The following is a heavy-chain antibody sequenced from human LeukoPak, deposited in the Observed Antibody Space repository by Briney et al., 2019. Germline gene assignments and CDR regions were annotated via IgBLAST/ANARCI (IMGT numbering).Heavy chain of an antibody. J-gene: IGHJ2*01. V-gene: IGHV4-59*01. CDR2: IYYSGST. CDR3: ARDSYYYDSSGYRSWYFDL. D-gene: IGHD3-22*01. Sequence: PSETLSLTCTVSGGSISNYYWSWIRQPPGKGLEWIGYIYYSGSTNYNPSLKSRVTISVDTSKNQFSLKLSSVTAADTAVYYCARDSYYYDSSGYRSWYFDLWGRGTLVTVSS. CDR1: GGSISNYY.